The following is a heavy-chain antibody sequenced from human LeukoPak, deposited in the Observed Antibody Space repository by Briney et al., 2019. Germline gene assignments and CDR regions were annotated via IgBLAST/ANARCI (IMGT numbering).Heavy chain of an antibody. V-gene: IGHV1-18*01. J-gene: IGHJ4*02. CDR3: ARDWIEASHYFDY. D-gene: IGHD2-2*03. CDR1: GYTFTSSG. CDR2: INAYNGDT. Sequence: ASVKVSCRASGYTFTSSGISWVRQAPGQGLEWMGWINAYNGDTNYAQKLQGRVTMTTDTSTSTAYMDLRSLRSDDTALYYCARDWIEASHYFDYWGQGTLVTVSS.